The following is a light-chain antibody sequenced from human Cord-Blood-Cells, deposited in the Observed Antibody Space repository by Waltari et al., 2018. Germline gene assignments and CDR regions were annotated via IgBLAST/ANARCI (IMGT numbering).Light chain of an antibody. CDR3: CSYAGSYTWV. V-gene: IGLV2-11*01. CDR1: SSDVGGYNY. J-gene: IGLJ3*02. Sequence: QFALPQPRSVPGSPGKPVTISCTGTSSDVGGYNYASWYQQHPGKAPKLMIYDVSKRPSGVPDRLSGSKSGNTASLTISGLQAEDEADYYCCSYAGSYTWVFGGGTKLTVL. CDR2: DVS.